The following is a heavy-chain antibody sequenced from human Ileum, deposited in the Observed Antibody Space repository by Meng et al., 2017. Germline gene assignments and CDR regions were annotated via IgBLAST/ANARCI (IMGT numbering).Heavy chain of an antibody. V-gene: IGHV3-9*03. CDR2: ISWNSGSI. Sequence: SLKISCAASGFTFDDYAMHWVRQAPGKGLEWVSGISWNSGSIGYADSVKGRFTISRDNAKNSLYLQMNSLRAEDMALYYCSRGDSSSYRDAFDIWGQGTMVTVSS. CDR1: GFTFDDYA. D-gene: IGHD6-13*01. J-gene: IGHJ3*02. CDR3: SRGDSSSYRDAFDI.